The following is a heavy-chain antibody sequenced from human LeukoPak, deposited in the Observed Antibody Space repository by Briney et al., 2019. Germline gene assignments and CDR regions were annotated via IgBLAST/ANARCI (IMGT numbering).Heavy chain of an antibody. J-gene: IGHJ4*02. CDR3: ARDSVPVLPATLITDY. D-gene: IGHD2-2*01. CDR2: INQDGSEK. Sequence: GGSLRLSCAASGFTFSDYWMSWVRQAPGKGLEWVANINQDGSEKYYVDSVKGRFTISRDNDQNSLYLKMNSLTAEDTAVYYCARDSVPVLPATLITDYWGQGTLVTVSS. V-gene: IGHV3-7*05. CDR1: GFTFSDYW.